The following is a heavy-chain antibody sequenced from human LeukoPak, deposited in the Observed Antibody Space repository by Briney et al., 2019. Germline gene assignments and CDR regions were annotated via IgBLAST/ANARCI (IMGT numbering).Heavy chain of an antibody. CDR3: ARAGGFIVGATHDAFDI. Sequence: ASVKVSCKASGYTFTGFYIHWVRQAPGQGLEWMGWITPTSGGINYAQNFRGRVTMTRDTSISTAYLELNSLRSDDTAVYYCARAGGFIVGATHDAFDIWGQGTVVTVSS. CDR1: GYTFTGFY. J-gene: IGHJ3*02. CDR2: ITPTSGGI. V-gene: IGHV1-2*02. D-gene: IGHD1-26*01.